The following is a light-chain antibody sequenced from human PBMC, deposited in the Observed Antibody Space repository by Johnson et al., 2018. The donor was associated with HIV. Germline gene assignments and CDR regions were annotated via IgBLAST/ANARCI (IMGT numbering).Light chain of an antibody. CDR1: SSNIGNNY. Sequence: QSVLTQSPSVSAAPGQKVTISSSGSSSNIGNNYVSWYQQLPGTAPKLLIYDNNKRPSGIPDRFSGSKSGTSATLGITGLQTGDEADYYCGTWDSSLSAVYAFGTGTKVTVL. V-gene: IGLV1-51*01. J-gene: IGLJ1*01. CDR3: GTWDSSLSAVYA. CDR2: DNN.